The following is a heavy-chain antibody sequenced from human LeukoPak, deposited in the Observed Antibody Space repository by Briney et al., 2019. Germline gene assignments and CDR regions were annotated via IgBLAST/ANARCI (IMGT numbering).Heavy chain of an antibody. CDR1: GFTFSSYG. J-gene: IGHJ4*02. D-gene: IGHD2-15*01. V-gene: IGHV3-48*04. Sequence: GGSLRLSCAASGFTFSSYGMSWVRQAPGKGLEWVSYISSSGSTIYYADSVKGRFTISRDNAKNSLYLQMNSLRAEDTAVYYCAKDARYCSGGSCPGYFDYWGQGTLVTVSS. CDR2: ISSSGSTI. CDR3: AKDARYCSGGSCPGYFDY.